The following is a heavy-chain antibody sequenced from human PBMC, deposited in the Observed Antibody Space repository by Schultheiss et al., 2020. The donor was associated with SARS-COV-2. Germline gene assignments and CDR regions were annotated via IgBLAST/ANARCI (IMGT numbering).Heavy chain of an antibody. CDR1: GGSFSGYY. CDR2: IYHSGTA. D-gene: IGHD3-3*01. V-gene: IGHV4-34*01. J-gene: IGHJ6*02. Sequence: SETLSLTCAVYGGSFSGYYWSWIRQAPGKGLEWIGSIYHSGTAYYNPSLKSRVTISVDTSKNQFSLKLSSVTAADTAVYYCARRLITIFGVVPGMDVWGQGTTVTVSS. CDR3: ARRLITIFGVVPGMDV.